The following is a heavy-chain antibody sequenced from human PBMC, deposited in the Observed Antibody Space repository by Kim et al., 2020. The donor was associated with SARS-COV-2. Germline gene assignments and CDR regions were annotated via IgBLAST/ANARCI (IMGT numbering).Heavy chain of an antibody. V-gene: IGHV3-30*18. CDR1: GFTFSSYG. J-gene: IGHJ4*02. CDR2: ISYDGSNK. D-gene: IGHD3-22*01. Sequence: GGSLRLSCAASGFTFSSYGMHWVRQAPGKGLEWVAVISYDGSNKYYADSVKGRFTISRDNSKNTLYLQMNSLRAEDTAVYYCAKGDYYDSSGQTILDYWGQGTLVTVSS. CDR3: AKGDYYDSSGQTILDY.